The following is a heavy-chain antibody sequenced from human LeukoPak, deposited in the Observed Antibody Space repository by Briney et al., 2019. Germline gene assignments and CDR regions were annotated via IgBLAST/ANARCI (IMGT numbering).Heavy chain of an antibody. J-gene: IGHJ4*02. V-gene: IGHV3-23*01. D-gene: IGHD2-21*02. CDR3: AKGSDGYCGGDCAFDY. Sequence: PGGSLRLSCAASGVSFITHAMTWVRQAPGKGLEWVSATSGSGGSTYYSDSAKGRFTISRDNSMNTLYLQMNSLRDEDTAVYCCAKGSDGYCGGDCAFDYWGQGTLVTVSS. CDR1: GVSFITHA. CDR2: TSGSGGST.